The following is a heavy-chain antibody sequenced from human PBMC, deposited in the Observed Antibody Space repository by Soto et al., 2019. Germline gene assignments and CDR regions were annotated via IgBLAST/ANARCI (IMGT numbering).Heavy chain of an antibody. D-gene: IGHD6-19*01. Sequence: EVQLLESGGGLVQPGGSLRLSCAASGFTFSSYAMSWVRQAPGKGLEWVSAISGSGGSTYYADSVKGRFTISRDNSKNTLYLQMNSLRAEDTAVYYCEKDRGAGYSSGWLGFGGQGTLVTVSS. CDR2: ISGSGGST. J-gene: IGHJ4*02. CDR1: GFTFSSYA. CDR3: EKDRGAGYSSGWLGF. V-gene: IGHV3-23*01.